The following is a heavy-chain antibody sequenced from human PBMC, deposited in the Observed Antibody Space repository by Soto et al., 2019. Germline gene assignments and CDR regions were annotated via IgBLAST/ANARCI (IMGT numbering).Heavy chain of an antibody. CDR1: GYTFTGYY. Sequence: ASVKVSCKASGYTFTGYYMHWVRQAPGQGLEWMGWINPNSGGANYAQKFQGWVTMTRDTSISTAYMEVSRLRSDDTAVYYCARGRRYCSGGSCCSDYYGMDVWGQGTTVTVSS. CDR3: ARGRRYCSGGSCCSDYYGMDV. D-gene: IGHD2-15*01. CDR2: INPNSGGA. V-gene: IGHV1-2*04. J-gene: IGHJ6*02.